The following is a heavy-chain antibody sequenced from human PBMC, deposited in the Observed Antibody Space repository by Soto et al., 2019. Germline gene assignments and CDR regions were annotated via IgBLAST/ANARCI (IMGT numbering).Heavy chain of an antibody. Sequence: GGSLRLSCAASGFTFSSYAMSWVRHAPGKGLEWVSAISGSGGSTYYADSVKGRFTISRDNSKNTLYLQMNSLRAADTAVYYCAKDRLYDIWSGYHPLFDYWDPGTLATVSS. J-gene: IGHJ4*02. CDR1: GFTFSSYA. CDR2: ISGSGGST. CDR3: AKDRLYDIWSGYHPLFDY. D-gene: IGHD3-3*01. V-gene: IGHV3-23*01.